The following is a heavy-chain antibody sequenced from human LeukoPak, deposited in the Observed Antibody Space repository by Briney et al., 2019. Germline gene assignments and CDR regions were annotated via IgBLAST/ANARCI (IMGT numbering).Heavy chain of an antibody. CDR2: IYYSGIT. CDR3: ARSRRDDSSGYSPRYFDY. J-gene: IGHJ4*02. Sequence: SETLSLTCTVSGGSISSSAYYWRWIRHHPGKGLEWIGYIYYSGITYYNPSLKSRVTISVDTSKNQFSLNLSSVTAADTAVYYCARSRRDDSSGYSPRYFDYWGQGTLVTVSS. D-gene: IGHD3-22*01. V-gene: IGHV4-31*03. CDR1: GGSISSSAYY.